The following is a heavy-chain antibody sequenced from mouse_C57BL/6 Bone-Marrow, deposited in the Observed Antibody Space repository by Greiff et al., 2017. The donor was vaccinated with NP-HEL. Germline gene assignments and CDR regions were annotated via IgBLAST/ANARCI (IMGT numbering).Heavy chain of an antibody. CDR3: AKGGNDLYAMDY. Sequence: QVQLKESGPGLVQPSQSLSITCTVSGFSLTSYGVHWVRQSPGKGLEWLGVIWRGGSTDYNAAFMSRLSIPKDNSTREVFFIMNSLQADDTAIYYCAKGGNDLYAMDYWGQGTSVTVSS. CDR1: GFSLTSYG. CDR2: IWRGGST. V-gene: IGHV2-5*01. J-gene: IGHJ4*01. D-gene: IGHD2-2*01.